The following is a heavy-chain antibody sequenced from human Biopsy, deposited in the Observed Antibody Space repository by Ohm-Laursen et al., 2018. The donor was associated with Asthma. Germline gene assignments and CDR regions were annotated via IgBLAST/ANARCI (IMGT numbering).Heavy chain of an antibody. Sequence: SLRLSCSASRFTYEMHWVRQAPGKGLEWVAVISYDGSSIYYADSVKGRFTISRDNSKNTLDLQMNSLSAEDSAVYYCARVDGVVEPATRMGGMDVWGQGTTVTVSS. D-gene: IGHD2-15*01. J-gene: IGHJ6*02. V-gene: IGHV3-30-3*01. CDR2: ISYDGSSI. CDR1: RFTYE. CDR3: ARVDGVVEPATRMGGMDV.